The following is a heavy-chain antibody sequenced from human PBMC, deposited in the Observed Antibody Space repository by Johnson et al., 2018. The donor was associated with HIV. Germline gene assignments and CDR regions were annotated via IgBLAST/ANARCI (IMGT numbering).Heavy chain of an antibody. J-gene: IGHJ3*02. Sequence: QVQLVESGGGVVQPGRSLRLSCAASGFTFSTYGMHWVRQAPGKGLEWVAVMWYDGSNKYYADSVKGRFTISRDNSKNTLYLQMNSLRAEDTAVYYCALSGSSVVVAFDIWGQGTMVTVSS. CDR1: GFTFSTYG. V-gene: IGHV3-33*01. CDR2: MWYDGSNK. CDR3: ALSGSSVVVAFDI. D-gene: IGHD6-6*01.